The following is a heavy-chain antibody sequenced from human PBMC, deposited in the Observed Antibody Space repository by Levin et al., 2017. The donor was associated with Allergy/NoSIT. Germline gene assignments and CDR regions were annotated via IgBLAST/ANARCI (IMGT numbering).Heavy chain of an antibody. D-gene: IGHD3-9*01. Sequence: SETLSLTCAVYGGSFSGYYWSWIRQPPGKGLEWIGEINHSGSTNYNPSLKSRVTISVDTSKNQFSLKLSSVTAADTAVYYCARDAPYYDILTGYYRSIWFDPWGQGTLVTVSS. CDR2: INHSGST. CDR3: ARDAPYYDILTGYYRSIWFDP. V-gene: IGHV4-34*01. J-gene: IGHJ5*02. CDR1: GGSFSGYY.